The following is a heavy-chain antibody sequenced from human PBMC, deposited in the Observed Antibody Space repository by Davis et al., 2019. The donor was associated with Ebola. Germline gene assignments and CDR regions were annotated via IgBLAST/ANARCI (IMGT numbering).Heavy chain of an antibody. V-gene: IGHV2-5*02. D-gene: IGHD1-26*01. CDR2: ILWDDDK. CDR3: AHSSGSYWGDNFRI. Sequence: SGPTLVKPTQTLTLTCSFSGFSLSTRGVGVGWIRQPPGKALEWLAFILWDDDKRYSPSLRPRLTITKDTSKNQVVLTMTNMDPVDTATYYCAHSSGSYWGDNFRIWGQGTMVTVSS. J-gene: IGHJ3*02. CDR1: GFSLSTRGVG.